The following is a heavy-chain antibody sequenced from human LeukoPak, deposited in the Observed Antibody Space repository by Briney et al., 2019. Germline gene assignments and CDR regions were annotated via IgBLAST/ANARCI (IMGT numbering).Heavy chain of an antibody. V-gene: IGHV3-48*03. Sequence: GRSLRLSCAASGFTFSSYEMHWVRQAPGKGLEWVSYISSSGSTTYSADSVKGRFTISRDNAKNSLYLQMNSLRAEDTAVYYCARGTDFDYWGQGTLVTVSS. CDR3: ARGTDFDY. D-gene: IGHD1-14*01. CDR2: ISSSGSTT. CDR1: GFTFSSYE. J-gene: IGHJ4*02.